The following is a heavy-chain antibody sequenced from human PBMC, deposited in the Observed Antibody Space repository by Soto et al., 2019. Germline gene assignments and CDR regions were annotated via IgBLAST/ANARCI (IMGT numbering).Heavy chain of an antibody. CDR3: ARDRGLRWYSSSWTYFDY. CDR2: ISYDGSNK. V-gene: IGHV3-30-3*01. Sequence: GGSLRLSCAASGFTFSSYAMHWVRQAPGKGLEWVAVISYDGSNKYYADSVKGRFTISRDNSKNTLYLQMNSLRAEDTAVYYCARDRGLRWYSSSWTYFDYWGQGTLVTVSS. D-gene: IGHD6-13*01. CDR1: GFTFSSYA. J-gene: IGHJ4*02.